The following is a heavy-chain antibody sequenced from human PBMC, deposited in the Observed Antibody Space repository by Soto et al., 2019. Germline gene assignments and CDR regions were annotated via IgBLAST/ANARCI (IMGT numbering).Heavy chain of an antibody. J-gene: IGHJ6*02. V-gene: IGHV1-46*01. D-gene: IGHD1-26*01. CDR1: GYTLTTFF. Sequence: QVQLVQSGAEVKKPGASVKVSCKASGYTLTTFFMHWVRQAPGQGLEWMGVINPGYPAGRSTTYAQKFQGKVTMTTGTATSTVNLELSRPRSDDTAVYYCAREAIVAGATTGIDGWGQGTTVTVSS. CDR2: INPGYPAGRST. CDR3: AREAIVAGATTGIDG.